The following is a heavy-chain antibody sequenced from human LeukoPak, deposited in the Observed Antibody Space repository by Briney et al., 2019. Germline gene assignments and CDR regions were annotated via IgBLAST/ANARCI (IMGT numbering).Heavy chain of an antibody. CDR1: GGSISSYY. CDR2: IYNSGTT. J-gene: IGHJ4*02. Sequence: PSETLSLTCTVSGGSISSYYWSWIRPPPGKGLAWIGYIYNSGTTNYNPSLKSRVTISIDTSKNQFFLKLNSVTAADTAVYYCATSTVWGTWHNWGQGTLVTVSS. D-gene: IGHD3-16*01. CDR3: ATSTVWGTWHN. V-gene: IGHV4-59*01.